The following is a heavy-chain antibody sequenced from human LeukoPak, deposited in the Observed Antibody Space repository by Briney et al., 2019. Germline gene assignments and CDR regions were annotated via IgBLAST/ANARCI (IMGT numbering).Heavy chain of an antibody. V-gene: IGHV5-51*01. Sequence: GESLKISGKGSGYSFTSYWIGWVRQMPGKGLEWIGIIYPGDSDTRYSPSFQGQVTISADKSISTAYLQWSSLKASDTAMYYCARRVGYYDSSGYYQNWFDPWGQGTLVTVSS. CDR3: ARRVGYYDSSGYYQNWFDP. D-gene: IGHD3-22*01. CDR2: IYPGDSDT. J-gene: IGHJ5*02. CDR1: GYSFTSYW.